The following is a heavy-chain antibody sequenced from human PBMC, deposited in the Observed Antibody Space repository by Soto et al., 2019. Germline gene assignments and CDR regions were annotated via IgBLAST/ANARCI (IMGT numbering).Heavy chain of an antibody. V-gene: IGHV4-59*08. CDR1: GGSISSYY. CDR3: ARKKLSDYYDSSGWNDAFDI. D-gene: IGHD3-22*01. J-gene: IGHJ3*02. Sequence: PSETLSLTCTVSGGSISSYYWSWIRQPPGTGLEWIGYIYYSGSTNYNPSLKSRVTISVDTSKNQFSLKLSSVTAADTAVYYCARKKLSDYYDSSGWNDAFDIWGQGTMVTVS. CDR2: IYYSGST.